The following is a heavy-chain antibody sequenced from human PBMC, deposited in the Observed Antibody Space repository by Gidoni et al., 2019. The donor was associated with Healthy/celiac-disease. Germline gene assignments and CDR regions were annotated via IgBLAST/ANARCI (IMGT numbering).Heavy chain of an antibody. D-gene: IGHD3-10*01. J-gene: IGHJ4*02. CDR2: INHSGST. CDR3: ASGENLWFGELQGNFDY. CDR1: GGSFSGYY. V-gene: IGHV4-34*01. Sequence: QVQLQQWGAGLLKPSETLSLTCAVYGGSFSGYYWSWSRQPPGKGLEWIGEINHSGSTNYNPSLKSRVTISVDTSKNQFSLKLSSVTAADTAVYYCASGENLWFGELQGNFDYWGQGTLVTVSS.